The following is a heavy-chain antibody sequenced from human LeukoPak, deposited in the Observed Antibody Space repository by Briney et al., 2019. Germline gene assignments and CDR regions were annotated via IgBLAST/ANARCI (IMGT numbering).Heavy chain of an antibody. D-gene: IGHD3-10*01. V-gene: IGHV3-20*04. CDR2: VNWNGGST. J-gene: IGHJ6*03. CDR1: GFTFDDYG. Sequence: GGSLRLSCAASGFTFDDYGMSWVRQAPGKGLEWVSGVNWNGGSTGYADSVKGRFTISRDNAKNSLYLQMNSLRAEDTALYYCAREYGSGSYSTHYYYYYMDVWGKGTTVTVSS. CDR3: AREYGSGSYSTHYYYYYMDV.